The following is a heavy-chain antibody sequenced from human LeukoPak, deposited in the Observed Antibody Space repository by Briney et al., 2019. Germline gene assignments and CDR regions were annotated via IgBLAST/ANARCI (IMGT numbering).Heavy chain of an antibody. CDR2: ISASGGST. CDR3: AIAAAGTNYYFDY. CDR1: GFTFSTFA. Sequence: GGSLRLSCAASGFTFSTFAMSWVRQAPGKGLEWVSIISASGGSTYYADSVKGRFTISRDNSKNTLYLQMNSLRAEDTDVYYCAIAAAGTNYYFDYWGQGTLVTVSS. V-gene: IGHV3-23*01. D-gene: IGHD6-13*01. J-gene: IGHJ4*02.